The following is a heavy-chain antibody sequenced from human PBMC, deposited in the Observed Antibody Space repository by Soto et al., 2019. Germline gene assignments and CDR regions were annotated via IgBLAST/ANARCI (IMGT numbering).Heavy chain of an antibody. CDR1: GYTFTNYY. J-gene: IGHJ4*02. D-gene: IGHD2-21*02. Sequence: QAQLVQSGAEVKKPGASVKVSCKASGYTFTNYYVHWVRQAPGQGLEWMGWVNPRSGGTNYAQRFQCRITMTRDTSISTAYMELSRLTSDDTAVFFCARQLAYCGGDCYTEPIEYWGQGTLVTVSS. V-gene: IGHV1-2*02. CDR3: ARQLAYCGGDCYTEPIEY. CDR2: VNPRSGGT.